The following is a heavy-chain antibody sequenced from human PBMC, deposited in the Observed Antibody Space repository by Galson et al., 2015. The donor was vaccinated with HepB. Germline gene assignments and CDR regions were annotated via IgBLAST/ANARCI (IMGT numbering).Heavy chain of an antibody. D-gene: IGHD3-3*01. CDR2: ISAYNGNT. CDR3: ARDHHYDFWSGYNHKIDY. V-gene: IGHV1-18*01. CDR1: GYTFTSYG. J-gene: IGHJ4*02. Sequence: PVKVSCKASGYTFTSYGISWVRQAPGQGLEWMGWISAYNGNTNYAQKLQGRVTMTTDTSTSTAYMELRRLRSDDTAVYYCARDHHYDFWSGYNHKIDYWGQGTLVTVSS.